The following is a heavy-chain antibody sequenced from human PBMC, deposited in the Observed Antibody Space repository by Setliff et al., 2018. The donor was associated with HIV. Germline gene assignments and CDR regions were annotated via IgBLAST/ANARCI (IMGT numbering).Heavy chain of an antibody. J-gene: IGHJ5*02. D-gene: IGHD6-25*01. V-gene: IGHV4-34*01. Sequence: ETLSLTCAVYGGSFSGYYWTWVRQRPGRGLEWIGEISHSGVTVYTPSLKSRLNISLDTSKNQFSLRLTSITAADTAVYYCARVGRRDGWGRIAAIGWTWFDPWGQGTRVTVSS. CDR1: GGSFSGYY. CDR2: ISHSGVT. CDR3: ARVGRRDGWGRIAAIGWTWFDP.